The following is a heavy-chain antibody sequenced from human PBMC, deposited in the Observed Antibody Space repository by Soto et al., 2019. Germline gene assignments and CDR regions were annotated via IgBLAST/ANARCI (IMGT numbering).Heavy chain of an antibody. CDR2: IKSKTDGGTT. V-gene: IGHV3-15*01. Sequence: GGSLRLSCAASGFTFSNAWMSWVRQAPGKGLEWVGRIKSKTDGGTTDYAAPVKGRFTISRDDSKNTLYLQMNSLKTEDTAVYYCTTAGPIERGYCSGGSCRPYYFDYWGQGTLVTVSS. CDR1: GFTFSNAW. D-gene: IGHD2-15*01. J-gene: IGHJ4*02. CDR3: TTAGPIERGYCSGGSCRPYYFDY.